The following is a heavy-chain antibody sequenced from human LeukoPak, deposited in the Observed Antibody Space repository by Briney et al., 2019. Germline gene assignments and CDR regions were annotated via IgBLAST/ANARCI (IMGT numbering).Heavy chain of an antibody. V-gene: IGHV4-59*01. D-gene: IGHD3-22*01. J-gene: IGHJ3*02. Sequence: SETLSLTCTVSGGSISSYYWSWIRQPPGKGLEWIGYIYYSGSTNYNPSLKSRVTISVDTSKNQFSLKLSSVTAADTAVYYCAIDSSGYYYGLGAFDIWGQGTMVTVSS. CDR1: GGSISSYY. CDR2: IYYSGST. CDR3: AIDSSGYYYGLGAFDI.